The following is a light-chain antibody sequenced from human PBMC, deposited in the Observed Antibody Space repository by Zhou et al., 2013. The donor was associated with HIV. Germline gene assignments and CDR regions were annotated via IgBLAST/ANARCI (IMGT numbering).Light chain of an antibody. J-gene: IGKJ4*01. Sequence: DIQMTQSPSSLSASVGDRVVMTCRSSFSIRKSLNWYQHKPGKVPELLIYRVSTLQSGVAPRFNGSGSGTDFILTIDSVQPEDFATYYCQQTYSVDVSFGGGTRMDIK. CDR2: RVS. CDR3: QQTYSVDVS. V-gene: IGKV1-39*01. CDR1: FSIRKS.